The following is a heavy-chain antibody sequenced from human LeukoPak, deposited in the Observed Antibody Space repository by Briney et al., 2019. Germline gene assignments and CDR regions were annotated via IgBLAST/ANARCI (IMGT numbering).Heavy chain of an antibody. CDR2: ISYDGSNK. CDR1: GFTFSSYA. D-gene: IGHD3-22*01. J-gene: IGHJ4*02. CDR3: ARVCSGYFDY. Sequence: GGSLRLSCAASGFTFSSYAMHWVRQAPGKGLEWVAVISYDGSNKYYADSVKGRFTISRDNSKNTLYLQMNSLRAEDTAVYYCARVCSGYFDYWGQGTLVTVSS. V-gene: IGHV3-30*04.